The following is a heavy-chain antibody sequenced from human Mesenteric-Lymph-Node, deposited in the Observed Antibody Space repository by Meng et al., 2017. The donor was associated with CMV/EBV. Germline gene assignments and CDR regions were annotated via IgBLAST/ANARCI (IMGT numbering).Heavy chain of an antibody. D-gene: IGHD4-11*01. V-gene: IGHV3-23*03. CDR1: GFTFSSYA. CDR3: ATAGDTVTGSAY. CDR2: IYSGGSST. Sequence: GESLKISCAASGFTFSSYAMSWVRQAPGKGLEWVSVIYSGGSSTYYADSVKGRFTISRDNSKNTLYLQMNSLRVEDTAVFYCATAGDTVTGSAYWGQGTLVTVSS. J-gene: IGHJ4*02.